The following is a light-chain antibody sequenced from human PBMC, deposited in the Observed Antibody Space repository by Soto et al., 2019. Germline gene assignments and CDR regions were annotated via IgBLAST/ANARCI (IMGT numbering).Light chain of an antibody. J-gene: IGKJ1*01. CDR2: DVS. CDR1: QSVSSY. Sequence: EIVLTQSPATPSLSPGERATLSCRASQSVSSYLAWYQQKPGQAPRLLIYDVSNRAPGIPARFSGSGSGTDFTLTISSLEPEDFAVYYCQQRSNWPPWTFGQGTKVDIK. CDR3: QQRSNWPPWT. V-gene: IGKV3-11*01.